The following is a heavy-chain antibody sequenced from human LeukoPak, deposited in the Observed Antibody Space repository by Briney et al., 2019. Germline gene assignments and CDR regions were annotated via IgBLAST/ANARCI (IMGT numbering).Heavy chain of an antibody. CDR3: ATVSSFDSYFYSYF. CDR2: FDPENGET. V-gene: IGHV1-24*01. Sequence: ASVKVSCKVSGYTLTQVVIHWVRQAPGEGLEWRGGFDPENGETVYAQKFQGRVTMTEDKSSDTAYMELSSLGSEDTAIYYCATVSSFDSYFYSYFSGQGTLVTVSS. D-gene: IGHD3-10*01. J-gene: IGHJ4*02. CDR1: GYTLTQVV.